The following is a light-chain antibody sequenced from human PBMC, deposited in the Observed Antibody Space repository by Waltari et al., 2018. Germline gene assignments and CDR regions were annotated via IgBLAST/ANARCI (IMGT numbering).Light chain of an antibody. Sequence: AIRMTQSPSSFSASTGDRVTITCRASQGISSYLAWYQQKPGKAPKLLIYAASTLQSGVPSRFSGSGSGTDSTLIISCLQSEDFATYYCQQYYSYPPTFGQGTRLEIK. V-gene: IGKV1-8*01. CDR1: QGISSY. CDR2: AAS. J-gene: IGKJ5*01. CDR3: QQYYSYPPT.